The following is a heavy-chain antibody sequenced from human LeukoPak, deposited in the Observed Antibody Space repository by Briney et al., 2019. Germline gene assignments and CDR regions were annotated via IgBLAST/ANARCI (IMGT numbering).Heavy chain of an antibody. CDR1: GFTFSSYA. CDR3: ARVSHPVGFGEPTSFDY. D-gene: IGHD3-10*01. CDR2: ISYVGSNK. V-gene: IGHV3-30-3*01. J-gene: IGHJ4*02. Sequence: PGGSLRLSCAASGFTFSSYAMHWVRQAPGKGLEWVAVISYVGSNKYYADSVKGRFTISRDNSKNTLYLQMNSLRAEDTAVYYCARVSHPVGFGEPTSFDYWGQGTLVTVSS.